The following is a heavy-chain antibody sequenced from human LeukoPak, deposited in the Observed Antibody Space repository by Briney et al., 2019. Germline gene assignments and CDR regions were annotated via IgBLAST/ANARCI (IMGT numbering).Heavy chain of an antibody. Sequence: SETLSLTCTVSGGSISSGTYYWSWIRQPAGKGLEWIGRMYTSGSTNYNPSLKSRVTISVDTSKNQFSLKLSSVTAADTAVYYCASNTVTRAFDIWGQGTMVTVSS. D-gene: IGHD4-17*01. CDR3: ASNTVTRAFDI. CDR1: GGSISSGTYY. V-gene: IGHV4-61*02. CDR2: MYTSGST. J-gene: IGHJ3*02.